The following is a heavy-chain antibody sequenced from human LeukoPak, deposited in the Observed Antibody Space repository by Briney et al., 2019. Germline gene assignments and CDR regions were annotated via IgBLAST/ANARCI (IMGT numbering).Heavy chain of an antibody. Sequence: ASVKVSCKASGGTFSSYAISWVRQAPGQGLEWMGWINPNSGGTNYAQKFQGRVTMTRDTSISTAYMELSRLRSDDTTVYYCARAPYMVRGVIDSGSWGQGTLVTVSS. CDR3: ARAPYMVRGVIDSGS. CDR2: INPNSGGT. CDR1: GGTFSSYA. J-gene: IGHJ5*02. D-gene: IGHD3-10*01. V-gene: IGHV1-2*02.